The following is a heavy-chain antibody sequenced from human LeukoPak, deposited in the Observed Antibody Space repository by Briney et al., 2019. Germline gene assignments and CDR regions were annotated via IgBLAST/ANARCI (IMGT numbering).Heavy chain of an antibody. CDR2: ISSSSSTI. CDR3: ARDAGYSSGWYFDY. V-gene: IGHV3-48*04. D-gene: IGHD6-19*01. CDR1: GFSLSDSA. Sequence: GGSLRLSCGAFGFSLSDSAMSWVRQAPGKGLEWVSYISSSSSTIYYADSVKGRFTISRDNAKNSLYLQMNSLRAEDTAVYYCARDAGYSSGWYFDYWGQGTLVTVSS. J-gene: IGHJ4*02.